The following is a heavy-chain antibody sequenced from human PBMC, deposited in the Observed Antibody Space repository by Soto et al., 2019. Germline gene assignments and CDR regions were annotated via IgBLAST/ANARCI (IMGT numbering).Heavy chain of an antibody. J-gene: IGHJ4*02. V-gene: IGHV5-10-1*01. CDR1: GFIFTSYW. Sequence: GESLKISCKASGFIFTSYWLSWVRQMPGKGLEWMGMLNPKDSFANYSPSFRGHVTISPDTSVTTAYLKWSSLKASDTAIYYCARNKSGGGSYPFDFWGQGTLVTVS. CDR2: LNPKDSFA. D-gene: IGHD3-10*01. CDR3: ARNKSGGGSYPFDF.